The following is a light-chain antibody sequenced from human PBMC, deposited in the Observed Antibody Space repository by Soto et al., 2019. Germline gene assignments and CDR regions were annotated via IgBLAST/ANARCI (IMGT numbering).Light chain of an antibody. V-gene: IGKV1-12*01. CDR1: QGIRSW. J-gene: IGKJ4*01. CDR3: QPANSFPLT. Sequence: DIQMTQSPSSVSASVGDRVTITCRTSQGIRSWLAWYQQNPGKAPKLLIYAASSLQSGVPSRFSGSGSGTDFTLTISSLQPEDFATYYCQPANSFPLTFGGGTKVEIK. CDR2: AAS.